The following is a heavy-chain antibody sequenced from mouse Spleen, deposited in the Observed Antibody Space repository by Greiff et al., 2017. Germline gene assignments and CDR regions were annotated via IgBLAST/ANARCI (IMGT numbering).Heavy chain of an antibody. CDR2: IDPYYGGT. CDR3: ARRSFSLNWDGEGYYAMDY. Sequence: VQLQQSGPELEKPGASVKISCKASGYSFTGYNMNWVKQSNGKSLEWIGNIDPYYGGTSYNQKFKGKATLTVDKSSSTAYMQLKSLTSEDSAVYYCARRSFSLNWDGEGYYAMDYWGQGTSVTVSS. CDR1: GYSFTGYN. V-gene: IGHV1-39*01. D-gene: IGHD4-1*02. J-gene: IGHJ4*01.